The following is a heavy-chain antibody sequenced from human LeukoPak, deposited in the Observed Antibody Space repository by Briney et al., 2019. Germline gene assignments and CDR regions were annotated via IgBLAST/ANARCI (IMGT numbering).Heavy chain of an antibody. CDR3: ARGRFMIPF. V-gene: IGHV3-48*03. D-gene: IGHD3-16*01. Sequence: GGSLRLSCAASGFTFSSLEMTWVRQAPGKGLEWVSYISSSGTTIYYADSVKGRFTISRDSAKNSLYLQMNSLTAEDTAVYYCARGRFMIPFGGQGTLVTVSS. J-gene: IGHJ4*02. CDR1: GFTFSSLE. CDR2: ISSSGTTI.